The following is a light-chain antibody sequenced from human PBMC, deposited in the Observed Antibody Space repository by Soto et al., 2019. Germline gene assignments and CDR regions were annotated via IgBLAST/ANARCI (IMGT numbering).Light chain of an antibody. CDR1: QDIGTY. J-gene: IGKJ3*01. CDR3: QHSNHLPL. V-gene: IGKV1-33*01. Sequence: DIQMTQSPPSVSASVGDRVTITCQASQDIGTYLNWYQHKPGKAPNLVIYDASNLETGVPSRFSGGGSGTDFTFTISSLRPEDIATYYCQHSNHLPLFGPGTKVDF. CDR2: DAS.